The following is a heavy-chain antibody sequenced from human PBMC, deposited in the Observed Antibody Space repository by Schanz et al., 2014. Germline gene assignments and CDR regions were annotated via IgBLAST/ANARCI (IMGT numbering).Heavy chain of an antibody. J-gene: IGHJ5*02. Sequence: QVQLVESGGGVVQFGRSLRLSCVASGFTFSSYGMHWVRQAPGKGLEWVANIKQDGSEKYYVDAVKGRFTISRDNSKNTLYLQMNSLRAEDTAVYYCARDLEGYDGGGGGFDPWGQGTLVTVSS. CDR2: IKQDGSEK. V-gene: IGHV3-33*01. CDR3: ARDLEGYDGGGGGFDP. CDR1: GFTFSSYG. D-gene: IGHD2-21*01.